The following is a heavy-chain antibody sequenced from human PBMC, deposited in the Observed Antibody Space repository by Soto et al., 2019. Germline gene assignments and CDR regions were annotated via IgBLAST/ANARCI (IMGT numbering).Heavy chain of an antibody. V-gene: IGHV4-34*01. CDR2: INHSGST. Sequence: PSETLSLTCAVYGGSFRGYYWSWIRQPPGKGLEWIGEINHSGSTNYNPSLKSRVTISVDTSKNQFSLKLSSVTAADTAVYYCARDTYYDSTGTFDFWRQGTMLTVSS. CDR3: ARDTYYDSTGTFDF. J-gene: IGHJ4*02. D-gene: IGHD3-22*01. CDR1: GGSFRGYY.